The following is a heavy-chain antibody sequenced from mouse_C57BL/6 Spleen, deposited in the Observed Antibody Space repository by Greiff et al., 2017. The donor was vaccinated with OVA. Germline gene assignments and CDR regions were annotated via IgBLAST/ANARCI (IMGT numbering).Heavy chain of an antibody. CDR2: IDPSDSYT. D-gene: IGHD2-5*01. CDR3: ARGDSNYGYFDV. CDR1: GYTFTSYW. J-gene: IGHJ1*03. V-gene: IGHV1-69*01. Sequence: QVQLQQPGAELVMPGASVKLSCKASGYTFTSYWMHWVKQRPGQGLEWIGEIDPSDSYTNYNQKFKGKSTLTVDKSSSTAYMQLSSLTSEDSAVDYCARGDSNYGYFDVWGTGTTVTVSS.